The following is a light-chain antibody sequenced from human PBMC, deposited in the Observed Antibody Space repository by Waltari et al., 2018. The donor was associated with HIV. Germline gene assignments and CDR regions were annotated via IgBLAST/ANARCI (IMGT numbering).Light chain of an antibody. CDR1: SSDIGGF. CDR2: EVT. CDR3: GSYTGDESPDVV. J-gene: IGLJ2*01. V-gene: IGLV2-8*01. Sequence: QSALTQPPSASGSPGQSVTISCTGTSSDIGGFVSWYQQHSGKAPKLMSEEVTKRPSGVPDRFSGSTSGNTASLTVSGLQAEDEADYYCGSYTGDESPDVVFGEGTKLTVL.